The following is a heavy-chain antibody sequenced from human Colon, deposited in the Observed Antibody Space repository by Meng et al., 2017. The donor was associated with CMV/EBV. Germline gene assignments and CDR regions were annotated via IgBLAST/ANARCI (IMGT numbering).Heavy chain of an antibody. CDR2: IYYTGSA. Sequence: TVSGDCSSSSSYYWGWIRQPPGKGLEWIACIYYTGSAYYNQSLKSRITISVDTSKNQFSLDVSSVTVADTAVYYCARDRSYGSGTSSDWGRGTLVTVSS. J-gene: IGHJ4*02. V-gene: IGHV4-39*07. D-gene: IGHD3-10*01. CDR3: ARDRSYGSGTSSD. CDR1: GDCSSSSSYY.